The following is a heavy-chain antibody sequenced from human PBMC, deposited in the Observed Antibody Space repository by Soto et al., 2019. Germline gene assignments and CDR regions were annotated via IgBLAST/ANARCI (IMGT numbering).Heavy chain of an antibody. CDR3: ARSSSSSIFDY. D-gene: IGHD6-6*01. CDR2: IYYSGST. J-gene: IGHJ4*02. CDR1: GGSISSSSYY. Sequence: SETLSLTCTVSGGSISSSSYYWGWIRQPPGKGLEWIGSIYYSGSTYYNPSLKSRVTISVDTSKNQFSLKLSSVTAADTAVYYCARSSSSSIFDYWGQGTLVTVSS. V-gene: IGHV4-39*01.